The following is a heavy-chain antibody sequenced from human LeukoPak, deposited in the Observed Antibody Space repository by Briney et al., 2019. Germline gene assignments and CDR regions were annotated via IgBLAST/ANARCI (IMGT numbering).Heavy chain of an antibody. CDR1: GFTFSSYA. CDR3: ARVYYGGNSYYYYMDV. D-gene: IGHD4-23*01. Sequence: PGGSLRLSCAASGFTFSSYAMSWVRQAPGKGLEWVSAISGSGGSTYYADSVKGRFTISRDNSKNTLYLQMNSLRAEDTALYHCARVYYGGNSYYYYMDVWGKGTTVTVSS. J-gene: IGHJ6*03. CDR2: ISGSGGST. V-gene: IGHV3-23*01.